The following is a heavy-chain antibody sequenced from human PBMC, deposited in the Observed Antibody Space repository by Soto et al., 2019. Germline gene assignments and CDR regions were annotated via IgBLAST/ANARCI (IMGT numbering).Heavy chain of an antibody. Sequence: GASVKVSCKASGYTFTSYDINWVRQATGQGLEWMGWMNPNSGNTGYAQKFQGRVTMTRNTSISTAYMELSSLRSEDTAVYYCARDKGLGGSGSPGALDYYYGMDVWGQGTRVTV. J-gene: IGHJ6*02. D-gene: IGHD3-10*01. CDR3: ARDKGLGGSGSPGALDYYYGMDV. CDR2: MNPNSGNT. CDR1: GYTFTSYD. V-gene: IGHV1-8*01.